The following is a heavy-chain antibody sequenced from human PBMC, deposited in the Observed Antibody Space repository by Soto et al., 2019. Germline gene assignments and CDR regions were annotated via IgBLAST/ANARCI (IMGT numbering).Heavy chain of an antibody. J-gene: IGHJ5*02. D-gene: IGHD3-10*01. CDR2: ISSSSSYT. CDR3: ARVITMVRGVIPELHWFDP. V-gene: IGHV3-11*05. CDR1: GLTFSDYY. Sequence: PGGSMRLSCAAAGLTFSDYYMSWIRQATGKGLEWVSYISSSSSYTNYADSVKGRFTISRDNAKNSLYLQMNSLRAEDTAVYYCARVITMVRGVIPELHWFDPWGQGTLVTVSS.